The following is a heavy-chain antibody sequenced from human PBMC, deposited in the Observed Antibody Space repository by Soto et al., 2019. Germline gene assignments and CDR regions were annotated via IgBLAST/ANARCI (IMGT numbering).Heavy chain of an antibody. CDR3: ARGFNWNLFSFFDY. Sequence: GSLRLSCAASGFTFSSYSMNWVRQAPGKGLEWVSSISSSSSYIYYADSVKGRFTISRDNAKNSLYLQMNSLRAEDTAVYYCARGFNWNLFSFFDYWGQGTLVTVSS. D-gene: IGHD1-7*01. CDR1: GFTFSSYS. J-gene: IGHJ4*02. CDR2: ISSSSSYI. V-gene: IGHV3-21*01.